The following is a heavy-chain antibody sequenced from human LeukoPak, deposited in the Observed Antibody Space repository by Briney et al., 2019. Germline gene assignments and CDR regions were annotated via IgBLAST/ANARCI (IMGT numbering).Heavy chain of an antibody. J-gene: IGHJ4*02. CDR1: GYTFTSYD. Sequence: GASVKVSCKASGYTFTSYDINWVRQATGQGLEWMGWMNPNSGNTGYAQKFQGRVTMTRDTSISTAYMELSRLRSDDTAVYYCARGMTTVQNYWGQGTLVTVSS. V-gene: IGHV1-8*01. CDR3: ARGMTTVQNY. CDR2: MNPNSGNT. D-gene: IGHD4-11*01.